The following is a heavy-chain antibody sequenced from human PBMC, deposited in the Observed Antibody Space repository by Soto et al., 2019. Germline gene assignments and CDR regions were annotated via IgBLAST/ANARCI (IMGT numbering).Heavy chain of an antibody. CDR3: AREGGNYYDSSGYQGPIIYYYGMDV. V-gene: IGHV1-2*04. CDR2: INPNSGGT. CDR1: GYTFTGYY. Sequence: ASVEVSCKASGYTFTGYYIHWVRQAPGQGLEWMGWINPNSGGTNYAQKFQGWVTMTRDTSISTAYMELSRLRSDDTAVYYCAREGGNYYDSSGYQGPIIYYYGMDVWGQGTTVTVSS. D-gene: IGHD3-22*01. J-gene: IGHJ6*02.